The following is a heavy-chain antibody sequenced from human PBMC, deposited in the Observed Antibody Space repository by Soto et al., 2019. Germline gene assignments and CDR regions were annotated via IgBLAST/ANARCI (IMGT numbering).Heavy chain of an antibody. V-gene: IGHV1-3*01. CDR2: INAGNGNT. CDR3: ARDDYDILTGYYTGGFDY. Sequence: ASVKVSCKASGYTFTSYAMHWVRQAPGQRLEWMGWINAGNGNTKYSQKFQGRVTITRDTSASTAYMELSSLRSEDTAVYYCARDDYDILTGYYTGGFDYWGQGTLVTVSS. CDR1: GYTFTSYA. D-gene: IGHD3-9*01. J-gene: IGHJ4*02.